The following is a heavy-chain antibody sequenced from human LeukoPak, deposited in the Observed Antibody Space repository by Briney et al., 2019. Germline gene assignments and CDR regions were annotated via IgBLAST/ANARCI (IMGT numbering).Heavy chain of an antibody. CDR2: IFYTGTT. V-gene: IGHV4-39*07. J-gene: IGHJ4*02. CDR3: ARDGSGMEWDY. Sequence: PSETLSLTCTVSGGSIGSDNYYWDWIRQPPGKGLEFIAGIFYTGTTYYNPSLKSRVTISVDTSKNQFSLKLSSVTAADTAVYYCARDGSGMEWDYWGQGTLVTVSS. D-gene: IGHD3-10*01. CDR1: GGSIGSDNYY.